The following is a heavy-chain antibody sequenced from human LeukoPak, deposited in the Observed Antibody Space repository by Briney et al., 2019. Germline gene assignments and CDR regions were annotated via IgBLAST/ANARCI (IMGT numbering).Heavy chain of an antibody. CDR1: GGSISSSY. Sequence: PSETLSLTCTVSGGSISSSYWSWIRQPPGKGLEWIGYIYYSGSPNYNPSLKSRVTISVHTSRNQFSLRLSSVAAADTAVYYCARAHRYYYDSSASHYFDSWGQGTLVTVSS. D-gene: IGHD3-22*01. CDR2: IYYSGSP. V-gene: IGHV4-59*12. J-gene: IGHJ4*02. CDR3: ARAHRYYYDSSASHYFDS.